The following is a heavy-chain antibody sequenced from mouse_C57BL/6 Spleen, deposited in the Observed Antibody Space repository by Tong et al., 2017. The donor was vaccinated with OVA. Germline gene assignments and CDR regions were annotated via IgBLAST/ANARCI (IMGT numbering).Heavy chain of an antibody. Sequence: EVQLQESGPELVKPGASVKIPCKASGYTFTDYNMDWVKQSHGKSLEWIGDINPNNGGTIYNQKFKGKATLTVEKSSSTVYLELSRLTSDDSAVYYCARGGYGSSSWFAYWGQGTLVTVSA. D-gene: IGHD1-1*01. V-gene: IGHV1-18*01. CDR3: ARGGYGSSSWFAY. J-gene: IGHJ3*01. CDR2: INPNNGGT. CDR1: GYTFTDYN.